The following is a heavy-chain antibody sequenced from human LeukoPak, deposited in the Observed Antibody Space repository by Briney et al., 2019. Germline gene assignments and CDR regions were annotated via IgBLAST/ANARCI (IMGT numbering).Heavy chain of an antibody. CDR3: ARDRGSQFDY. V-gene: IGHV3-21*01. J-gene: IGHJ4*02. CDR1: GFTFSSCS. Sequence: GGSLRLSCAASGFTFSSCSMNWVRQAPGKGLEWVSSISSSSSYIYYAVSVKGRFTISRDNAKNSLYLQMNSLRAEDTAVYYCARDRGSQFDYWGQGTLVTVSS. CDR2: ISSSSSYI. D-gene: IGHD1-26*01.